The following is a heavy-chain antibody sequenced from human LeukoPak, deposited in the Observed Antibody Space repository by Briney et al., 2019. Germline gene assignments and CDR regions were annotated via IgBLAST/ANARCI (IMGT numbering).Heavy chain of an antibody. CDR3: AKDRNGYNYRDY. V-gene: IGHV3-23*01. CDR1: AFSFSSCA. Sequence: GGSLRLSCAASAFSFSSCAMSWVRQAPGKGLEWVSGISGSGGTTYYADSVKGRITISRDNSKNTLYLQMNSLRAEDTAVYYCAKDRNGYNYRDYWGQGTLVTVSS. J-gene: IGHJ4*02. D-gene: IGHD5-24*01. CDR2: ISGSGGTT.